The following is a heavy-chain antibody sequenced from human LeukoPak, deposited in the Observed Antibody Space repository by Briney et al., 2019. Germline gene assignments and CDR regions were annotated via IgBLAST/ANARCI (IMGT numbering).Heavy chain of an antibody. D-gene: IGHD3-22*01. CDR2: ISYDGSNK. Sequence: QSGRSLRLSCAASGFTLSSYAMHWVRQAPGKGLEWVAVISYDGSNKYYADSVKGRFTISRDNSKNTLYLQMNSLRAEDTAVYYCARHNTHPKYYYDSSGYEDGMDVWGQGTTVTVSS. CDR1: GFTLSSYA. CDR3: ARHNTHPKYYYDSSGYEDGMDV. J-gene: IGHJ6*02. V-gene: IGHV3-30-3*01.